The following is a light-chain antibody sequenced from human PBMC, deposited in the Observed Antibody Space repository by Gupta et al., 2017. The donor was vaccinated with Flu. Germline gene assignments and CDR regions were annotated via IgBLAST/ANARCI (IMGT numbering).Light chain of an antibody. CDR2: WAS. CDR3: QQYYSTPWT. Sequence: SLGESATINCKSSQNVLYISNNKSYLAWYQQKPGQPPELLIYWASTRESGVPDRFSGSGSGTDFTLTISSLQAEDVAVYYCQQYYSTPWTFGQGTSVEIK. CDR1: QNVLYISNNKSY. V-gene: IGKV4-1*01. J-gene: IGKJ1*01.